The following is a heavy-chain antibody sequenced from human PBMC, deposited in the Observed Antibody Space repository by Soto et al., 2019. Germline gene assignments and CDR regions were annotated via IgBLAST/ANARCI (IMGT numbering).Heavy chain of an antibody. CDR2: ISSSGSTI. V-gene: IGHV3-11*01. J-gene: IGHJ4*02. CDR1: GFTFSDYY. CDR3: ARGPYDYVWGSDPPHFEY. Sequence: QVQLVESGGGLVKPGGSLRLSCAASGFTFSDYYMSWIRQAPGKGLEWVSYISSSGSTIYYANSLKGRFTISRDNAKNSLYLQMNSLRAEDTAVYYCARGPYDYVWGSDPPHFEYWGQGTLVTVSS. D-gene: IGHD3-16*02.